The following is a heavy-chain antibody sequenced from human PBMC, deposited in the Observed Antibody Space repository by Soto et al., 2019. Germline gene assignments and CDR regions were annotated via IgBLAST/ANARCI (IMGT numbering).Heavy chain of an antibody. J-gene: IGHJ6*02. CDR3: ARGTIFGVATIYYYYGMDV. Sequence: SVKVSCKASGGTFSSYAISWVRQAPGQGLEWMGGIIPIFGTANYAQKFQGRVTITADESTSTAYMELSSLRSEDTAVYYCARGTIFGVATIYYYYGMDVWGQGTTVTVSS. V-gene: IGHV1-69*13. CDR1: GGTFSSYA. D-gene: IGHD3-3*01. CDR2: IIPIFGTA.